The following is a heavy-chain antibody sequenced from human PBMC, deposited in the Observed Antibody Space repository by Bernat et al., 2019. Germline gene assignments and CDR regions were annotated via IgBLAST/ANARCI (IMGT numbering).Heavy chain of an antibody. Sequence: QLQLQESGPGLVKPSETLSLTCTVSGGSISSSSYYWGWIRQPPGKGLEWIGSIYYSGSTYYNPSLKSRVTISVDTSKNQFSLKLSSVTAADTAVYYCARQGKDYGDPDAFDIWGQGTMVTVSS. CDR2: IYYSGST. CDR1: GGSISSSSYY. CDR3: ARQGKDYGDPDAFDI. V-gene: IGHV4-39*01. D-gene: IGHD4-17*01. J-gene: IGHJ3*02.